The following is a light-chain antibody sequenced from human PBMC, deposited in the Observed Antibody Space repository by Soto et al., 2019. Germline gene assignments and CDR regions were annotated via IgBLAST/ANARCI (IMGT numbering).Light chain of an antibody. CDR3: SSYTSSSTVV. Sequence: QSVLTQPPSVSGAPGQRVTISCTGSRSNIGAGYDVHWYQQLPGTAPKLLIHGDSNRPSGVPDRFSGSKSGTSASLAITGLQAEDEADYYCSSYTSSSTVVFGGGTKVTVL. V-gene: IGLV1-40*01. J-gene: IGLJ2*01. CDR2: GDS. CDR1: RSNIGAGYD.